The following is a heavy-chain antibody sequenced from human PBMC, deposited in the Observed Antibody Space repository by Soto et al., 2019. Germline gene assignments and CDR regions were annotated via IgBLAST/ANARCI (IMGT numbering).Heavy chain of an antibody. J-gene: IGHJ4*02. D-gene: IGHD3-10*01. CDR2: TYYRSKWYN. CDR1: GDSVSSNGAA. Sequence: SQTLSLTCAISGDSVSSNGAAWNWIRQSPSRGLEWLGRTYYRSKWYNDYALYLKSRITINPDTSKNQFSLHLTSVTPEDTAVYYCASDPPGFHSAFDYWGQGTLVNVSS. CDR3: ASDPPGFHSAFDY. V-gene: IGHV6-1*01.